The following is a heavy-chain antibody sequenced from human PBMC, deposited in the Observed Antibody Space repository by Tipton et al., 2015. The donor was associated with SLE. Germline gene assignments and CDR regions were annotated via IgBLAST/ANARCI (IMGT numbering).Heavy chain of an antibody. J-gene: IGHJ4*02. CDR1: GFTFSSYG. CDR3: ARDPGRSRAASDLDY. Sequence: SLRLSCAASGFTFSSYGMHWVRQAPGKGLEWVAVIWYDGSNKYYADSVKGRFTISRDNSKNTLYLQMNSLRAEDTAVYYCARDPGRSRAASDLDYWGQGILVTVSS. CDR2: IWYDGSNK. V-gene: IGHV3-33*01. D-gene: IGHD1-26*01.